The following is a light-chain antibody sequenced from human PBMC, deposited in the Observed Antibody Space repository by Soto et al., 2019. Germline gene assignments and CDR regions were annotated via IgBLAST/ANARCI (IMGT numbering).Light chain of an antibody. CDR3: QQSYNTPRT. CDR1: QTISSW. J-gene: IGKJ1*01. Sequence: DIHMTQSPSTLSGSLGERVTITCRASQTISSWLAWYQQKPGKAPKLLIYKASTLKSGVPSRFSGSGSGTEFTLTISSLQPDDFATYYCQQSYNTPRTFDQGTRVEI. V-gene: IGKV1-5*03. CDR2: KAS.